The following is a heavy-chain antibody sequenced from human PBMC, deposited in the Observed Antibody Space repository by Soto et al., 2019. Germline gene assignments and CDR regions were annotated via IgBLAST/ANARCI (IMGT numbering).Heavy chain of an antibody. J-gene: IGHJ4*02. CDR1: GFTFSNYA. D-gene: IGHD3-16*01. CDR2: ISCSGDNP. Sequence: EVQLLESGGGLVQPGESLRLSCAASGFTFSNYAMSWIRQAPGKGLEWVSSISCSGDNPYHVDSVKGRLTISRDNSQTPLCLPMPALRAEDTALNYCAKDSGGNNTDTFHYSGPGTLVTLSS. V-gene: IGHV3-23*01. CDR3: AKDSGGNNTDTFHY.